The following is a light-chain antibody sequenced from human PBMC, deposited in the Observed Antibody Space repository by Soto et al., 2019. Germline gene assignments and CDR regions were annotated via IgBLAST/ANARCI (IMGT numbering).Light chain of an antibody. CDR3: CSYAGSSTPHVV. CDR1: SSDVGSYNL. Sequence: QSALTQPASVSGSPGQSITISCTGTSSDVGSYNLVSWYQQHPGKAPKLMIYEGSKRPSGVSNRFSGSNSGNTASLTISGLQAEDEADYYCCSYAGSSTPHVVFGGGTKVTVL. CDR2: EGS. V-gene: IGLV2-23*01. J-gene: IGLJ2*01.